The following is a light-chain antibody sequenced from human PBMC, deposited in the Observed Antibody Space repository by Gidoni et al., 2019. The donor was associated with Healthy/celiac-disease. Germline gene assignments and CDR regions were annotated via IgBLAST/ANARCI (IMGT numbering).Light chain of an antibody. Sequence: EIVITQSPATLSVSPGERATLSCRASQRVRSNLAWYQQKPGQAPRHLIYGGATRATGIPARCSGSGSGTECTLTRSSLQSEDFAVEYCQQYNNWPPWTFXQXTKVEIK. CDR3: QQYNNWPPWT. CDR1: QRVRSN. CDR2: GGA. J-gene: IGKJ1*01. V-gene: IGKV3-15*01.